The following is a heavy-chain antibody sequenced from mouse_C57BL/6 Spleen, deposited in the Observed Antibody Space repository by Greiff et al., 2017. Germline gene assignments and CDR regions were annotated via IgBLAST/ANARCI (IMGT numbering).Heavy chain of an antibody. CDR2: IYPSSGNT. Sequence: QVQLQQSGADLARPGASVKLSCTASGYTFTSYGISWVKQRTGQGLEWIGEIYPSSGNTYYNEKFKGKATLTADKSSSTAYMELRSLTSEDSAVYFCARGDGYDLGWYFEVWGTGTTVTVSS. V-gene: IGHV1-81*01. CDR1: GYTFTSYG. D-gene: IGHD2-2*01. CDR3: ARGDGYDLGWYFEV. J-gene: IGHJ1*03.